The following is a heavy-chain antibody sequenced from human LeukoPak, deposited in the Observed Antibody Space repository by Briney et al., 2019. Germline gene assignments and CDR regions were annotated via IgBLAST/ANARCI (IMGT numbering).Heavy chain of an antibody. V-gene: IGHV4-30-2*01. CDR1: GGSISSGAYS. D-gene: IGHD5-18*01. CDR3: ASVDTAMGYFDY. J-gene: IGHJ4*02. Sequence: SAETLSLICAVSGGSISSGAYSWSWIRQPPGKGLVWIGYIYHSENTYYNPSLKSRVTISVDRSKNQFSLKLSSVTAAGTAVYYCASVDTAMGYFDYWRQGTLVTDSS. CDR2: IYHSENT.